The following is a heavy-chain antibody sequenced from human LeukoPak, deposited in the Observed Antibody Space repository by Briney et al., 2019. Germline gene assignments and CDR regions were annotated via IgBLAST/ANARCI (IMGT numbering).Heavy chain of an antibody. Sequence: SGGSLRLSCAASGFTVSRKYMSWVRQAPGKGLEWVSVIYSGGSTYYADSVKGRFTISRDNSKNTLYLQMNSLRAEDTAVYYCARGAGELNVWGSYRLGGFDYWGQGTLVTVSS. CDR2: IYSGGST. D-gene: IGHD3-16*02. J-gene: IGHJ4*02. CDR1: GFTVSRKY. CDR3: ARGAGELNVWGSYRLGGFDY. V-gene: IGHV3-53*01.